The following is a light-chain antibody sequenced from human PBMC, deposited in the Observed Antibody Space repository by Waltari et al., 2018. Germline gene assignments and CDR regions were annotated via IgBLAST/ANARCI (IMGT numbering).Light chain of an antibody. J-gene: IGLJ2*01. CDR3: CSYAGSSTFA. V-gene: IGLV2-23*02. Sequence: QSALTQPASVSGSPGQSITISCTGTRSDVGDYNYVSWYQQHPGKAPKLMIYDVTKRPSGVSNRFSGSKSGNTASLTISGLQAEDEGDYYCCSYAGSSTFAFGGGTKLTVL. CDR2: DVT. CDR1: RSDVGDYNY.